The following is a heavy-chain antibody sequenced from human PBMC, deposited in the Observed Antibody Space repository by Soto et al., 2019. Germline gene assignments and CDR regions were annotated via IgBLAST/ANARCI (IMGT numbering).Heavy chain of an antibody. CDR3: ARQFYSDY. J-gene: IGHJ4*02. CDR2: IYPGDSDT. CDR1: GYXFTSYL. Sequence: EXLKISCKCSGYXFTSYLLVWVRQMPGKGLEWMGIIYPGDSDTRYSPSFQGQVTISADKSISTDYLHRSSLKASDTAMYYCARQFYSDYWGQGTLGTVS. V-gene: IGHV5-51*01.